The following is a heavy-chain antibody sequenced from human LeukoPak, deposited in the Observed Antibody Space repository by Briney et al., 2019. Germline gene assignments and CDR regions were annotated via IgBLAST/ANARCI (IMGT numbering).Heavy chain of an antibody. J-gene: IGHJ4*02. V-gene: IGHV3-30-3*01. Sequence: GGSLRLSCAASGFTFSSYAMHWVRQAPGKGLEWVAVISYDGSNKYYADSVKGRFTISRDNSKNTLYLQMNSLRAEDTAVYYCAREDRAVADYSALDYWGQGTLVTVSP. CDR2: ISYDGSNK. D-gene: IGHD6-19*01. CDR1: GFTFSSYA. CDR3: AREDRAVADYSALDY.